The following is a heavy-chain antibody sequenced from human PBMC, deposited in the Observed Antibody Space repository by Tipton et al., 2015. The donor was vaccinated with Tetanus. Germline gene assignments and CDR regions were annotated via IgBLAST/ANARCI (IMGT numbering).Heavy chain of an antibody. V-gene: IGHV4-61*01. Sequence: LRLSCSVSGGSVNSGTYYWSWIRQPPGKGLEWLGDIYYGGATQYNPSLESRVTISMDTSKNQVSLRLTSVTAADTAVYYCARIHDYWSGYFDFWGQGTLVTVSP. CDR3: ARIHDYWSGYFDF. J-gene: IGHJ4*02. D-gene: IGHD3-3*01. CDR1: GGSVNSGTYY. CDR2: IYYGGAT.